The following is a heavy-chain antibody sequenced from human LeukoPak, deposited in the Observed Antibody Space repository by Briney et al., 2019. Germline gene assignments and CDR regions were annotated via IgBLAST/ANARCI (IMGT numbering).Heavy chain of an antibody. D-gene: IGHD3-22*01. Sequence: ETLSLTCTVSGGSISSSSYYWGWIRQPPGKWLEWVSVLYSGGDTYYADSVKGRFTFSRDNSKNTLYLQMNSLRAEDTAVYYCAREYYYDRSGYLFDYWGQGTLVTVSS. J-gene: IGHJ4*02. V-gene: IGHV3-53*05. CDR2: LYSGGDT. CDR3: AREYYYDRSGYLFDY. CDR1: GGSISSSSYY.